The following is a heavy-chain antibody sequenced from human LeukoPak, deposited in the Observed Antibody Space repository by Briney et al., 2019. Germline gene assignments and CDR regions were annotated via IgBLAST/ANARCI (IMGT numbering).Heavy chain of an antibody. D-gene: IGHD1-26*01. CDR3: ARRGVVGASRWSWFDP. CDR2: VSSDGNKK. CDR1: GFTFSSHA. J-gene: IGHJ5*02. V-gene: IGHV3-30-3*01. Sequence: GGSLRLSCAASGFTFSSHAMHWVRQAPGRGLEWVADVSSDGNKKFYAHSVTGRFILSKDNPKNTVDLQMNSQRPEDTPVYYCARRGVVGASRWSWFDPWGQGTLVTVSS.